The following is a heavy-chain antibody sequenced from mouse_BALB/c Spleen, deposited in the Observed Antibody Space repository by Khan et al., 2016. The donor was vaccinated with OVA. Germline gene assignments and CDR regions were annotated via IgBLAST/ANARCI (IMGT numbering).Heavy chain of an antibody. CDR2: ISDSGST. CDR3: DRTTRIKY. CDR1: GFSFTSCYG. J-gene: IGHJ2*01. V-gene: IGHV3-2*02. Sequence: EVQLQESGPGLVTPSQTLSLTCTVTGFSFTSCYGRYCLQPFPRSQLEWMVYISDSGSTNNNPSLKSRITITRDTSKNQFLLQLNTVTTENEATYFCDRTTRIKYWGQGTTLTVSS. D-gene: IGHD2-12*01.